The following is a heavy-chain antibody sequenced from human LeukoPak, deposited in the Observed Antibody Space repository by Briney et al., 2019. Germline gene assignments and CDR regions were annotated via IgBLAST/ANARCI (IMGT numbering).Heavy chain of an antibody. Sequence: GGSLRLSCTASGFNFSISYMMWVRLAPGEGLEWVAHIDPDGVDKNYVGSVKDRFIISRDNTKNSLFLQMNSLRDDDTALYYCARGWATIPDWGQGSLVIVSS. V-gene: IGHV3-7*01. J-gene: IGHJ4*02. CDR1: GFNFSISY. CDR2: IDPDGVDK. D-gene: IGHD5-24*01. CDR3: ARGWATIPD.